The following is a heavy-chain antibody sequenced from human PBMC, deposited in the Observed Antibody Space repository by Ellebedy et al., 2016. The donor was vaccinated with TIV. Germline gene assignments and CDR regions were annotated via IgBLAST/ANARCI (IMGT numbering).Heavy chain of an antibody. V-gene: IGHV3-33*06. J-gene: IGHJ5*02. Sequence: GESLKISCAASGFTFSDYATHWVRQTPDKGLEWVAVIWSDGSKQYYADSVKGRFTVSRDSSNNTMYLQMNNLRAEDTAVYYCAKETEHWLVLGWFDPWGQGTLVTVSS. D-gene: IGHD6-19*01. CDR2: IWSDGSKQ. CDR3: AKETEHWLVLGWFDP. CDR1: GFTFSDYA.